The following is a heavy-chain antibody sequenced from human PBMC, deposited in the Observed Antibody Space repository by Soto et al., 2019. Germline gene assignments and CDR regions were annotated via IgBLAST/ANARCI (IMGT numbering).Heavy chain of an antibody. CDR2: ISTHSGNT. V-gene: IGHV1-18*01. Sequence: GASVKVSCKASGYTLSRYRLTWVRQAPGQGLEWVAWISTHSGNTNYAQNLRGRVTMTVDTSTSTAYLELRSLTSDDTAFYYCASGREGVSGSYFDFWG. D-gene: IGHD3-10*01. CDR1: GYTLSRYR. J-gene: IGHJ4*01. CDR3: ASGREGVSGSYFDF.